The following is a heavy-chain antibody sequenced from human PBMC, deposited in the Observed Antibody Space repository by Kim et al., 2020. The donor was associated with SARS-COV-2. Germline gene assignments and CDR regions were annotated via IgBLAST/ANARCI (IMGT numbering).Heavy chain of an antibody. CDR3: ARDFHEGLSYYYYGMDV. Sequence: SVKVSCKASGGTFSSYAISWVRQAPGQGLEWMGGIIPIFGTANYAQKFQGRVTITADESTSTAYMELSSLRSEDTAVYYCARDFHEGLSYYYYGMDVWGQGTTVTVSS. CDR1: GGTFSSYA. V-gene: IGHV1-69*13. J-gene: IGHJ6*02. CDR2: IIPIFGTA.